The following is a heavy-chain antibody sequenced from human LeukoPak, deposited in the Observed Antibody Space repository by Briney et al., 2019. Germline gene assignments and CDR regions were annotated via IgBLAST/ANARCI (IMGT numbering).Heavy chain of an antibody. V-gene: IGHV4-59*08. CDR1: GGSISSYY. CDR3: ASHRPPKIPD. J-gene: IGHJ4*02. CDR2: IYYSGST. D-gene: IGHD6-6*01. Sequence: SETLSLTCTVSGGSISSYYWIWIRQPPGKGLEWIGYIYYSGSTNYNPSLKSRVTISVDTSKNQFSLKLSSVTAADTAVYYCASHRPPKIPDWGQGTLVTVSS.